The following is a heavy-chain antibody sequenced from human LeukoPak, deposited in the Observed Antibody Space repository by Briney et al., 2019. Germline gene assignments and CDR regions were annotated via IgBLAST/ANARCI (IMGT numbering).Heavy chain of an antibody. Sequence: PGGSLRLSCAASGFTFSSYSMNWVRQAPGKGLEWVSSISSSSSYIYYADSVKGRFTISRDNAKNSLYLQMNTLRAEDTAVYYCAREYSRADAFDIWGQGTLVTVSS. CDR1: GFTFSSYS. CDR3: AREYSRADAFDI. J-gene: IGHJ3*02. CDR2: ISSSSSYI. D-gene: IGHD2-15*01. V-gene: IGHV3-21*04.